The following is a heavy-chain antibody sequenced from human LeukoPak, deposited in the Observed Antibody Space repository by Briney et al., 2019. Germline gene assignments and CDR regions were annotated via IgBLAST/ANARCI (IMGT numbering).Heavy chain of an antibody. CDR3: ARDYPLYDILTGQPFDY. D-gene: IGHD3-9*01. Sequence: GASVKVSCKASGYTFTSYGISWVRQAPGQVLEWMGWISAYNGNTNYAQKLQGRVTMTTDTSTSTAYMELRSLRSDDTAVYFCARDYPLYDILTGQPFDYWGQGTLVIVSS. V-gene: IGHV1-18*01. CDR2: ISAYNGNT. CDR1: GYTFTSYG. J-gene: IGHJ4*02.